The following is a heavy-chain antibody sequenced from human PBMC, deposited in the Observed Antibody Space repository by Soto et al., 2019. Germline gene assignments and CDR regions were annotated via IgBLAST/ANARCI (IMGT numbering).Heavy chain of an antibody. Sequence: XATLSLTFTVSGVSIHNSHSFWAWIRQPPGKGLQFIASVYHNGGAHYNSSLKSRVTISVDTANNQVSLRMRSLTAADTAFYYCGRVVEGATRHTDPDSWGQGILVTVSS. CDR2: VYHNGGA. D-gene: IGHD2-21*01. J-gene: IGHJ5*01. V-gene: IGHV4-39*01. CDR1: GVSIHNSHSF. CDR3: GRVVEGATRHTDPDS.